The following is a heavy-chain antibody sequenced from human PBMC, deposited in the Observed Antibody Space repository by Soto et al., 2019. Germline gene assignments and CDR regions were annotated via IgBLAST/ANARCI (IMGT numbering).Heavy chain of an antibody. CDR1: GGTFSSYA. Sequence: ASVKVSCKASGGTFSSYAISWVRQAPGQGLEWMGGIIPIFGTANYAQKFQGRVTITADESTSTAYMELSSLRSEDTAVYYCARDLGIGAAGTPLFDYWGQGTLVTVSS. CDR2: IIPIFGTA. J-gene: IGHJ4*02. D-gene: IGHD6-13*01. V-gene: IGHV1-69*13. CDR3: ARDLGIGAAGTPLFDY.